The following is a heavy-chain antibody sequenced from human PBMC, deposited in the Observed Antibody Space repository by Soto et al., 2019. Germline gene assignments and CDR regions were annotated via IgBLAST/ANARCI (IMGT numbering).Heavy chain of an antibody. V-gene: IGHV4-61*01. D-gene: IGHD2-2*02. Sequence: QVQLQESGPGLVKPSETLSLTCTVSGGSVSSGSYYWSWIRQPPGKGLQWIGYIYYSGSTNYNPSLKSRVTISVVTSKNQFSLKLSSVTAADTAVYYCASVTRTCISTSCYRYYYGMDVWGQGTTVTVSS. CDR1: GGSVSSGSYY. CDR3: ASVTRTCISTSCYRYYYGMDV. CDR2: IYYSGST. J-gene: IGHJ6*02.